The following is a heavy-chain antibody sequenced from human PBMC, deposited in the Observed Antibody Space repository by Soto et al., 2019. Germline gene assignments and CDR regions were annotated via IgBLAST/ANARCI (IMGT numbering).Heavy chain of an antibody. CDR3: AKRVSYYSSGSSDFYNYMDA. Sequence: GGSLRLSCAASGFTFSSYAMNWVRQAPGEGLEWVSAISGSGGSTSYANSVKGRFTISRDNSKNTLYLQMNSLRAEDTAVYYCAKRVSYYSSGSSDFYNYMDAWGKGTTVTVSS. V-gene: IGHV3-23*01. CDR2: ISGSGGST. CDR1: GFTFSSYA. J-gene: IGHJ6*03. D-gene: IGHD2-15*01.